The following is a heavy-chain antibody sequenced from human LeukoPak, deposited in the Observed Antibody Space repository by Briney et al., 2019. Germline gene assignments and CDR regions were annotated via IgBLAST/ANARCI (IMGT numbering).Heavy chain of an antibody. D-gene: IGHD3-10*01. CDR1: GGSFSGYY. CDR2: INHSGST. CDR3: ARGSRQGGDWFDP. J-gene: IGHJ5*02. Sequence: SETLSLTCAVYGGSFSGYYWSWIRQPPGKGLEWIGEINHSGSTHYNPSLKSRVTISVDTSKNQFSLKLSSVTAADTAVYYCARGSRQGGDWFDPWGREPWSPSPQ. V-gene: IGHV4-34*01.